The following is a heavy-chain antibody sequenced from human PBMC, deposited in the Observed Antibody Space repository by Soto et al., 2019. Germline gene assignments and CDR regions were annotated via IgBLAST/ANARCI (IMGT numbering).Heavy chain of an antibody. V-gene: IGHV3-11*04. J-gene: IGHJ3*02. CDR3: ARDRGLLWFGELLTNDAFDI. D-gene: IGHD3-10*01. CDR1: GFTFSDYY. Sequence: GGSLRLSCAASGFTFSDYYMSWIRQAPGKGLEWVSYISSSSSTIYYADSVKGRFTISRDNAKNSLYLQMNSLRAEDTAVYYCARDRGLLWFGELLTNDAFDIWGQGTMVTVSS. CDR2: ISSSSSTI.